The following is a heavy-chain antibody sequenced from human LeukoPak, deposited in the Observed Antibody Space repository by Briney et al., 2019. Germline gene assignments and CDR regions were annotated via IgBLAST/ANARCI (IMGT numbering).Heavy chain of an antibody. D-gene: IGHD2-2*01. CDR1: GFTFSDAW. CDR2: IIRKSDGGTT. V-gene: IGHV3-15*05. J-gene: IGHJ4*02. CDR3: ATGSRGDF. Sequence: PGGSLRLSCAASGFTFSDAWMTWLRQAPGQGLEWIGLIIRKSDGGTTQYGPPMEGRFTISRDDSKETLYLQMDSVKTEDTAVYHCATGSRGDFWGEGALVTVSS.